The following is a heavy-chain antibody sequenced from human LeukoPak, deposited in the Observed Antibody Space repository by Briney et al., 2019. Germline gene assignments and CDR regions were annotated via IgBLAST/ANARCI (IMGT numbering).Heavy chain of an antibody. J-gene: IGHJ4*02. V-gene: IGHV3-30*04. CDR3: ARDRGYCTNGVCMRLDY. CDR1: GFTFSSYA. D-gene: IGHD2-8*01. CDR2: ISYDGSNK. Sequence: GGSLRLSCAASGFTFSSYAMHWVRQAPGKGLEWVAVISYDGSNKYYADSVKGRFTISRDNSKNTLYLQMNSLRAEDTAVYYCARDRGYCTNGVCMRLDYWGQGTLVTVSS.